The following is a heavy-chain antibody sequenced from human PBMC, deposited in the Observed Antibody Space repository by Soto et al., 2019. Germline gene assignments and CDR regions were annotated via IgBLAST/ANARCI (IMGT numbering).Heavy chain of an antibody. J-gene: IGHJ4*02. CDR2: IIPILGIA. CDR1: GGTFSSYT. Sequence: QVQLVQSGAEVKKPGSSMKVSCKASGGTFSSYTISWVRQAPGQGLEWMGRIIPILGIANYAQKFQGRVTITADKSTSTAYMELSSLRSEDTAVYYCARGVAVAGAYYFDYWGQGTLVTVSS. CDR3: ARGVAVAGAYYFDY. D-gene: IGHD6-19*01. V-gene: IGHV1-69*02.